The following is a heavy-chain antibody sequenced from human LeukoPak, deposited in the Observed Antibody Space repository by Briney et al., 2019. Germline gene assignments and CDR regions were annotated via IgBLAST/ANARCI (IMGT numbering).Heavy chain of an antibody. J-gene: IGHJ4*02. Sequence: ASVRVSCKVSGYTLTELSLHWVRQAPGKGLEWMGGFDPEDGDAIYAQRFQGRVTMTEDTSTDTAYMELSSLRSEDTAVYYCARMADGAAADYWGQGTLVTVSS. CDR3: ARMADGAAADY. V-gene: IGHV1-24*01. D-gene: IGHD6-13*01. CDR2: FDPEDGDA. CDR1: GYTLTELS.